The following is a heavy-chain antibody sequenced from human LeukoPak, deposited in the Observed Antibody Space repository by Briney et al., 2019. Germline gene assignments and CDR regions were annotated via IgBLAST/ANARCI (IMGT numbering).Heavy chain of an antibody. CDR2: INPRDGGT. D-gene: IGHD2-15*01. CDR1: GYTFTDYY. V-gene: IGHV1-2*02. Sequence: EASVKVSYKGSGYTFTDYYLHWVRQAPGQGLEWVGYINPRDGGTSSPPNFRGRVTMTTDASSSTVYMELSRLTSDDTAIYYCAREGNGLLSKDLDYWGQGTLVTVSS. CDR3: AREGNGLLSKDLDY. J-gene: IGHJ4*02.